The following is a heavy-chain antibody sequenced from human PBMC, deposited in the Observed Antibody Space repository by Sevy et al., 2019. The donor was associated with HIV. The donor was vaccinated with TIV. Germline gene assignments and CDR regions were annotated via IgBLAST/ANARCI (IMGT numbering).Heavy chain of an antibody. V-gene: IGHV1-8*02. CDR1: GFNFASYD. CDR2: MNTNTGNT. D-gene: IGHD6-19*01. J-gene: IGHJ6*02. Sequence: ASVKVSCKASGFNFASYDIYWVRQATGQGLEWMGWMNTNTGNTGFAQKFQGRVTMTRNTSITTAYMELSNLRSEDTAMYYCARVSGWHLRYGMDVWGQGTTVTVSS. CDR3: ARVSGWHLRYGMDV.